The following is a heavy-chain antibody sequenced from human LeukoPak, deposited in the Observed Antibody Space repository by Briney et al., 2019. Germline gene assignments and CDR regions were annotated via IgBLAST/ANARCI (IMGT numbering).Heavy chain of an antibody. CDR3: AKGSGRGTGTTGY. J-gene: IGHJ4*02. D-gene: IGHD1-1*01. CDR2: ISYDGSNK. V-gene: IGHV3-30*18. Sequence: GGSLRLSCAASGFTFSSYGMHWVRQAPGKGLEWVAVISYDGSNKYYADSVKGRFTISRDNSKNTLYLQMDSLRAEDTAVYYCAKGSGRGTGTTGYWGQGTLVTVSS. CDR1: GFTFSSYG.